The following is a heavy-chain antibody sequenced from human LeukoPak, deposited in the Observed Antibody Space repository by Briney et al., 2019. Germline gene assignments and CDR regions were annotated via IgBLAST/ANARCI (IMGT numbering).Heavy chain of an antibody. J-gene: IGHJ4*02. CDR3: ARDEIYYDILTGYRHFDY. CDR2: IKQDGSEK. V-gene: IGHV3-7*01. CDR1: GFTFSSYW. Sequence: SGGSLRLSCEASGFTFSSYWMSWVRRAPGKGLEWVANIKQDGSEKKYLDSVKGRFTISRDNAKNSMYLQMNSLRAEDTAVYYCARDEIYYDILTGYRHFDYWGQGTLVTVFS. D-gene: IGHD3-9*01.